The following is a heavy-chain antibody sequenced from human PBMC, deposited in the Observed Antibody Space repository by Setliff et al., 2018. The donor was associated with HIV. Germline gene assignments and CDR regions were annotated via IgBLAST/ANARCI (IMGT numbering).Heavy chain of an antibody. CDR1: GFSFSNYA. V-gene: IGHV3-23*01. J-gene: IGHJ6*04. Sequence: GGSLRLSCAASGFSFSNYAMSWVRQAPGKGLEWVSTISRSSDIIKYADSVECRFTISRDNSENTLYLQMNSLRPEDTAVYYCSVNLDVWGKGTTVTVSS. CDR3: SVNLDV. CDR2: ISRSSDII.